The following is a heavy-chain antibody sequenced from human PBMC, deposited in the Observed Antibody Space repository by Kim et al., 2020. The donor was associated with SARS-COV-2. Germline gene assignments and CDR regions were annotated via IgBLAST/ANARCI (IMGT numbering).Heavy chain of an antibody. V-gene: IGHV1-24*01. D-gene: IGHD7-27*01. CDR2: YDPEKGET. CDR1: GYNVLELS. CDR3: ATETGVVFREDSGMDV. J-gene: IGHJ6*02. Sequence: ASVKVSCQVSGYNVLELSMHWVRLAPGKGLEWMGGYDPEKGETIYAQKFQGRVTMTKDASKFTAYMELSSLRSEDTAVYYCATETGVVFREDSGMDVWGQGTTVSVSS.